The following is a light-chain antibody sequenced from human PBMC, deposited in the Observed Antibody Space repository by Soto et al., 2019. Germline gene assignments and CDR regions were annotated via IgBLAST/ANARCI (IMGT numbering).Light chain of an antibody. Sequence: QSVLTQPPSVSGDPGQRVTISCTGSSSNIGAGYDVHWYQQVPGTAPKLLIYGNTNRPSGVPDRFSGSKSGTSASLAVTGLQAEDEADYYCQSYDSSLITSVFGGGTKLTVL. CDR1: SSNIGAGYD. J-gene: IGLJ2*01. CDR2: GNT. V-gene: IGLV1-40*01. CDR3: QSYDSSLITSV.